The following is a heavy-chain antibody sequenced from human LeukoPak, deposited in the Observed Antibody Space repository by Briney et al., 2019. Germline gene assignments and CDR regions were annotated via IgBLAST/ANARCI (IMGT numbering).Heavy chain of an antibody. CDR2: IRYDGSNK. V-gene: IGHV3-30*02. Sequence: GGSLRLSCAASGFTFSSYGMHWVRQAPGKGLEWMSFIRYDGSNKYYADSVKGRFTIPRDNSKNTLYLQMNSLRAEDTAVYYCAKGYSYGFVYWGQGTLVTVSS. CDR3: AKGYSYGFVY. D-gene: IGHD5-18*01. CDR1: GFTFSSYG. J-gene: IGHJ4*02.